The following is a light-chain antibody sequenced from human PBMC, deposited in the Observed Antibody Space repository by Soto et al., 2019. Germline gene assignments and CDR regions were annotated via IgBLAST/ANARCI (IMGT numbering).Light chain of an antibody. Sequence: DIVMTQSPAALSVSPGERATLSCRXSQSVSSNVAWYQHKPGQAPRLLIYGASTRATGIPARFSGSGSGTDFTLTISSLEPEDLAIYYCQQRQYWPPITFGQGTRLEI. CDR2: GAS. CDR3: QQRQYWPPIT. V-gene: IGKV3-15*01. J-gene: IGKJ5*01. CDR1: QSVSSN.